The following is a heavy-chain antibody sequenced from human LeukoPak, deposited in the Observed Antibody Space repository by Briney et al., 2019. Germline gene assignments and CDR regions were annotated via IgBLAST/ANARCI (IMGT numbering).Heavy chain of an antibody. J-gene: IGHJ4*02. Sequence: SETLSLTCAVYGGSFSGYYWSWIRQPPGKGLEWIGEINHSGSTNYNPSLKSRVTISVDTSKNQFSLKLSSVTAADTAVYYCARLGDYKYYFDYWGQGTLVTVSS. CDR3: ARLGDYKYYFDY. CDR2: INHSGST. CDR1: GGSFSGYY. D-gene: IGHD4-17*01. V-gene: IGHV4-34*01.